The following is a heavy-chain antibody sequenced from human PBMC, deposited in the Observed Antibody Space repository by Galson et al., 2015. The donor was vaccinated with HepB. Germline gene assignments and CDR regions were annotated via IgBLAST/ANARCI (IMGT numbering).Heavy chain of an antibody. CDR1: GFTFSSYS. V-gene: IGHV3-48*02. Sequence: SLRLSCAASGFTFSSYSMNWVRQAPGKGLEWVSYITSSSSTIYYADSVKGRFTISRDNAKNSLYLQMNSLRDEDTAVYYCARVLPLYYYDSSGYHFDYWGQGTLVTVSS. D-gene: IGHD3-22*01. J-gene: IGHJ4*02. CDR2: ITSSSSTI. CDR3: ARVLPLYYYDSSGYHFDY.